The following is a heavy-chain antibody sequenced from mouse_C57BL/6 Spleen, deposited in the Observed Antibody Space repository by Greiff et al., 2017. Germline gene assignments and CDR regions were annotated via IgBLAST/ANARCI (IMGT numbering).Heavy chain of an antibody. CDR2: IHPSDGDT. D-gene: IGHD2-1*01. CDR3: AMGIYYGNYDYFDY. V-gene: IGHV1-74*01. CDR1: GYTFTSYW. J-gene: IGHJ2*01. Sequence: VKLQQPGAELVKPGASVKVSCKASGYTFTSYWMHWVKQRPGQGLEWIGRIHPSDGDTNYNQKFKGKATLTVDKSSSTAYMQLSSLTSEDSAVYYCAMGIYYGNYDYFDYWGQGTTLTVSS.